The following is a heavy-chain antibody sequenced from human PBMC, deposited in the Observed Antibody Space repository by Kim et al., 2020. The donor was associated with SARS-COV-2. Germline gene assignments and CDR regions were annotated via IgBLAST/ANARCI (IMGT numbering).Heavy chain of an antibody. J-gene: IGHJ3*02. D-gene: IGHD2-2*01. CDR3: ARDGLEYQLLDDAFDI. V-gene: IGHV3-30*07. Sequence: SVKGRFTISRDNSKTTLYLQMNSLRAEDTAVYYCARDGLEYQLLDDAFDIWGQGTMVTVSS.